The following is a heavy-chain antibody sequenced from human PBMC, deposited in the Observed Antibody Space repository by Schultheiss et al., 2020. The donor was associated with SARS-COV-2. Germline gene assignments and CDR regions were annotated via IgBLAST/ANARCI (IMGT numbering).Heavy chain of an antibody. V-gene: IGHV1-46*01. CDR1: GYTFTGYY. J-gene: IGHJ6*03. Sequence: ASVKVSCKASGYTFTGYYMHWVRQAPGQGLEWMGWINPSGGSTSYAQKFQGRVTMTRDTSTSTVYMELSSLRSEDTAVYYCARGEDYGDPKNYYYYYYMDVWGKGTTVTVSS. CDR3: ARGEDYGDPKNYYYYYYMDV. D-gene: IGHD4-17*01. CDR2: INPSGGST.